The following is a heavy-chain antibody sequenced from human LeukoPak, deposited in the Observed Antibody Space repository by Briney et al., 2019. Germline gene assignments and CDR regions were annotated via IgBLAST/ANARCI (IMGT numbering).Heavy chain of an antibody. J-gene: IGHJ4*02. CDR3: ARDYGDYGFDY. CDR1: GYTFTSYY. D-gene: IGHD4-17*01. V-gene: IGHV1-46*01. Sequence: ASVKVSCKASGYTFTSYYMHWVRQAPGQGLEWMGIINPSGGSTSYAQKFQGRVTMTRDMSTSTVYMELSSLRSEDTAVYYCARDYGDYGFDYWGQGTLVTVSS. CDR2: INPSGGST.